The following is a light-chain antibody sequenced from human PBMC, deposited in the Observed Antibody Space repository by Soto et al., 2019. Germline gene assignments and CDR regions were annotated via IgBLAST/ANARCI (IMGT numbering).Light chain of an antibody. CDR2: LGS. J-gene: IGKJ1*01. V-gene: IGKV2-28*01. CDR1: QSLLHSNGYNC. Sequence: DIVMTQSPLSLPVTPGEPASISCRSSQSLLHSNGYNCLDWYLQKPGQSPQLLNYLGSNRASGVPDRFSGSGSGTDFTLKISRVEAEDVGVYYFMQALQIPMTFGQGTKVEIK. CDR3: MQALQIPMT.